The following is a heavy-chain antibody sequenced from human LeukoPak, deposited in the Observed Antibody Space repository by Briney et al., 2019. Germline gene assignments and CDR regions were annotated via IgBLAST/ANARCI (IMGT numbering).Heavy chain of an antibody. Sequence: PGRSLRLSCAASGFTLSNAWMSWVRQAPGKGLEWVGRIKSKTDGGTTDYAAPVKGRFTISRDDSKNTLYLQMNSLKTEDTAVYYCTTAGDFGVVIMGIDYWGQGTLVTVSS. J-gene: IGHJ4*02. V-gene: IGHV3-15*01. D-gene: IGHD3-3*01. CDR2: IKSKTDGGTT. CDR3: TTAGDFGVVIMGIDY. CDR1: GFTLSNAW.